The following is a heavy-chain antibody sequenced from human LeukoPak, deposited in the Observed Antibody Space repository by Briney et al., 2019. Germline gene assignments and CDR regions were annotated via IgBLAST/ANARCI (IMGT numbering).Heavy chain of an antibody. CDR3: ARLKVVVAATTIDY. V-gene: IGHV1-18*04. D-gene: IGHD2-15*01. J-gene: IGHJ4*02. CDR1: GYTFTSYG. CDR2: ISTYNSNR. Sequence: ASVKVSCKASGYTFTSYGITWVRHAPGQGLEWMGWISTYNSNRNYPQNLQGRVTMTTDTSTSTAYMELRNLRSDDTAVYFCARLKVVVAATTIDYWGQGTLVTVSS.